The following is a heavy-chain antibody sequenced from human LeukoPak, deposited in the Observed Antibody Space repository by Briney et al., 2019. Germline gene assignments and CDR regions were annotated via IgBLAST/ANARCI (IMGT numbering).Heavy chain of an antibody. D-gene: IGHD3-10*01. J-gene: IGHJ3*02. Sequence: GGSLRLSCAASGFTFSSYWMHWVRQAPGKGLVWVSRINSDGSSTYYADSVRGRFTISRDNTKNMLYVQMNSLRAEDTAVYYCAKDPPRGLIDNWGQGTMVTVSS. CDR1: GFTFSSYW. CDR2: INSDGSST. V-gene: IGHV3-74*01. CDR3: AKDPPRGLIDN.